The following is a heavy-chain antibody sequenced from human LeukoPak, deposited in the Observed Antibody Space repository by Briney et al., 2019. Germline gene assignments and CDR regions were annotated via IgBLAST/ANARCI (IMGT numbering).Heavy chain of an antibody. CDR2: IPSEGSST. CDR3: AKGYFYDSSGYYRSWFDP. V-gene: IGHV3-74*03. J-gene: IGHJ5*02. Sequence: GALGLSLSTFGFAFNNYWMHWVRPGPGKGPVWVSRIPSEGSSTTCAGLVKGRFTISRDNAKSTLYQQMNSLRDEDTAVYYCAKGYFYDSSGYYRSWFDPWGQGTVVTVSS. D-gene: IGHD3-22*01. CDR1: GFAFNNYW.